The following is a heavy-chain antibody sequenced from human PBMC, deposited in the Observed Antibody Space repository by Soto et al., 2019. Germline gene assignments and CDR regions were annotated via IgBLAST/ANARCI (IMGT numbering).Heavy chain of an antibody. CDR3: GSGQPGYADSWYDS. Sequence: EVHLVESGGGLVQPGGSLRLSCVASGFTFSGNWMHWVRQVPGKGLVWVSRINSDGSSTYYADSVKGRFTISRDNAKNTLHLLMNSLRAYDTAVYYCGSGQPGYADSWYDSWGQGTLVTVSS. CDR2: INSDGSST. D-gene: IGHD2-2*01. CDR1: GFTFSGNW. J-gene: IGHJ5*02. V-gene: IGHV3-74*01.